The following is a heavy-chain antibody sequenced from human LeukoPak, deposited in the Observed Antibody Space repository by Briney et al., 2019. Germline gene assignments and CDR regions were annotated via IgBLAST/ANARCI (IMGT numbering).Heavy chain of an antibody. CDR1: GFAFSNYW. CDR2: ISRSATTI. D-gene: IGHD6-13*01. V-gene: IGHV3-48*04. J-gene: IGHJ4*02. CDR3: ARVGALSSSWLLY. Sequence: PGGSLRLSCAASGFAFSNYWMSWVRQAPGKGLEWVSSISRSATTIYYADSVKGRFTISRDNAKNSLYLQMNSLRAEDTAVYFCARVGALSSSWLLYWGQGTLVTVSS.